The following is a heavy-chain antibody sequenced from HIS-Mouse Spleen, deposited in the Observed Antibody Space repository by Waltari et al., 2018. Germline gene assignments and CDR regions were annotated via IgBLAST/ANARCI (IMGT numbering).Heavy chain of an antibody. CDR2: INPNSGGT. V-gene: IGHV1-2*02. CDR1: GYTFTAYY. Sequence: QVQLVQSGAEVKKPGASVKVSCKASGYTFTAYYMHWVRQAPGPGLEWMGWINPNSGGTNYAQKVQGRVTMTRDTSISTAYMELSRLRSDDTAVYYCARAAIGWTPRADPWGQGTLVTVSS. CDR3: ARAAIGWTPRADP. D-gene: IGHD6-19*01. J-gene: IGHJ5*02.